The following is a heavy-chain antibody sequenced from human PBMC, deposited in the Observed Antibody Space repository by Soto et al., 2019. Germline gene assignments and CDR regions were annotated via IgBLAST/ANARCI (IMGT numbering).Heavy chain of an antibody. Sequence: SETLCHSCTGSVGFISSYYGSWIRQPPGKGLEWIGYIYYSGSTNYTPSLKSRVTISVDTSKNQFSLKLSSVTAADTAVYYCARHWDGGSRTSYYYGMDVWCQGTTVT. CDR1: VGFISSYY. V-gene: IGHV4-59*08. CDR2: IYYSGST. J-gene: IGHJ6*02. D-gene: IGHD3-10*01. CDR3: ARHWDGGSRTSYYYGMDV.